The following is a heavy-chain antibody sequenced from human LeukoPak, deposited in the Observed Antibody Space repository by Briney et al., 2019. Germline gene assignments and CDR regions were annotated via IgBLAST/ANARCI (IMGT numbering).Heavy chain of an antibody. CDR2: IIPIFGTA. D-gene: IGHD6-6*01. Sequence: SVKVSCKASGGTFISYAISWVRQAPGQGLEWMGGIIPIFGTANYAQKFQGRVTITADESTSTAYMELSSLRSEDTAVYYCARDESSSSFSGVDYYYYYGMDVWGQGTTVTVSS. CDR3: ARDESSSSFSGVDYYYYYGMDV. V-gene: IGHV1-69*13. J-gene: IGHJ6*02. CDR1: GGTFISYA.